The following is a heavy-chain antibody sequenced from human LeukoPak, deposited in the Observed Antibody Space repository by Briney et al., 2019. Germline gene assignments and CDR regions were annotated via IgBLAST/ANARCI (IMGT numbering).Heavy chain of an antibody. Sequence: SETLSLTCTVSGDSVSSSNYYWGWIRQPPGKGLEWIGSIYYSGSTYYNPSLKSRVTISVDTSKNQFSLKLSSVTAADTAVYYCARVDTAMVNWYFDYWGQGTLVTVSS. CDR1: GDSVSSSNYY. CDR2: IYYSGST. D-gene: IGHD5-18*01. V-gene: IGHV4-39*07. CDR3: ARVDTAMVNWYFDY. J-gene: IGHJ4*02.